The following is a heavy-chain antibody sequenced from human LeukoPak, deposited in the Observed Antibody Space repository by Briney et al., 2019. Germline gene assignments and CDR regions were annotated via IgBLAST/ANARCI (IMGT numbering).Heavy chain of an antibody. V-gene: IGHV4-61*02. CDR3: AREYSH. Sequence: SETLSLTCSVSGDSITSGDSYWTWIRQPAGRGLEWIGLIYTSGSTKYNPSLKSRITMSLDTSKNQISLQLNSVTAADTAVYYCAREYSHWGQGTLVTVSS. CDR2: IYTSGST. CDR1: GDSITSGDSY. D-gene: IGHD5-12*01. J-gene: IGHJ4*02.